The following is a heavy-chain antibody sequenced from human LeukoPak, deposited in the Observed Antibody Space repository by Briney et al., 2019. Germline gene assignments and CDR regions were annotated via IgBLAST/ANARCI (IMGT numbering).Heavy chain of an antibody. CDR2: IYYSGST. Sequence: SETLSLTCTVSGGSISSYYWSWLRQPPGKGLEWIGYIYYSGSTNYNPSLKSRVTISVDTSKNQFSLKLSSVTAADTAVYYCARYPYYDFWNRAFDIWGQGTMVTVSS. J-gene: IGHJ3*02. V-gene: IGHV4-59*01. CDR1: GGSISSYY. CDR3: ARYPYYDFWNRAFDI. D-gene: IGHD3-3*01.